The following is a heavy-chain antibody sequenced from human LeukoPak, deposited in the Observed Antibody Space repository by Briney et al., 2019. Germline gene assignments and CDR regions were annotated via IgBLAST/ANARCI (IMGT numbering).Heavy chain of an antibody. V-gene: IGHV1-2*02. CDR3: ARDKTSGWGDDAFDI. J-gene: IGHJ3*02. CDR2: INPSSGGT. D-gene: IGHD6-19*01. CDR1: GYKFTGHY. Sequence: ASVKVSCKASGYKFTGHYIHWVRQAPGQGLEWMGWINPSSGGTNYAQKFQGRVTMTGDTSITTAYMQLSSLTSDDTAVYYCARDKTSGWGDDAFDIWGQGTLVTVSS.